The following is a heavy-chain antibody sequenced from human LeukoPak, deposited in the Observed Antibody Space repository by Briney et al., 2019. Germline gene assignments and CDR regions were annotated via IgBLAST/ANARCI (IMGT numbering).Heavy chain of an antibody. D-gene: IGHD5-12*01. CDR2: IHHSGGN. CDR1: GGSISTSSFY. V-gene: IGHV4-39*01. Sequence: SETLSLTCTVSGGSISTSSFYWGWIPQPPGKGLEWIVSIHHSGGNYYNPSLNRGVTISVDKSKNPFSQQVSSVTAADTAVYYCARYSGYATYWGQGTLVTVSS. CDR3: ARYSGYATY. J-gene: IGHJ4*02.